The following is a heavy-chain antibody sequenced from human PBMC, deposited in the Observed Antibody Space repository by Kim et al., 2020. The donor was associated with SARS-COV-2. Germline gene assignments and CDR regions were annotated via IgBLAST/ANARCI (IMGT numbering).Heavy chain of an antibody. Sequence: ETLSLTCTVSGGSISSSSYYWGWIRQPPGKGLEWIGSIYYSGSTYYNPSLKSRVTISVDTSKNQFSLKLSSVTAADTAVYYCARGAPVLRFLEWFSSDGMDVWGQGTTVTVSS. V-gene: IGHV4-39*07. CDR1: GGSISSSSYY. D-gene: IGHD3-3*01. CDR3: ARGAPVLRFLEWFSSDGMDV. CDR2: IYYSGST. J-gene: IGHJ6*02.